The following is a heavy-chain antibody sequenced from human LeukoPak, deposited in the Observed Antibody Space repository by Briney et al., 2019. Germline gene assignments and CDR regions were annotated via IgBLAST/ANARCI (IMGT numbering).Heavy chain of an antibody. CDR3: ARGRRDAFDI. Sequence: GASVKVSCKASGYTFTSYGISWVRQAPGQGLEWMGWMNPNSGNIGYAQKFQGRVTMTRNTSISTAYMELSSLRSEDTAVYYCARGRRDAFDIWGQGTMVTVSS. V-gene: IGHV1-8*02. J-gene: IGHJ3*02. CDR2: MNPNSGNI. CDR1: GYTFTSYG.